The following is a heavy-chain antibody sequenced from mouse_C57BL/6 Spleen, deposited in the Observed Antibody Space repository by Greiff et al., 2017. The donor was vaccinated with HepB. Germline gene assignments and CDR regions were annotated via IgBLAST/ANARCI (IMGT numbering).Heavy chain of an antibody. CDR1: GYAFSSYW. D-gene: IGHD2-14*01. CDR3: AREKVYNRAMDY. J-gene: IGHJ4*01. V-gene: IGHV1-80*01. Sequence: VQLQQSGAELVKPGASVKISCKASGYAFSSYWMNWVKQRPGKGLEWIGQIYPGDGDTNYNGKFKGKATLTADKSTSTAYMHLSSLTSEDSAVYFCAREKVYNRAMDYWGQGTSVTVSS. CDR2: IYPGDGDT.